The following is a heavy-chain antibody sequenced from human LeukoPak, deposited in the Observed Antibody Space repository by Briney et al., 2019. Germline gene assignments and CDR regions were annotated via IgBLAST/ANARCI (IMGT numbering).Heavy chain of an antibody. Sequence: GASVKVSCKASGYTFTGYYMHWVRQAPGQGLEWMGWINPNSGGTNYAQKFQGRVTMTRDTSISTAYMVLSRLRSDDTAVYYCARDGSGSYYKNWFDPWGQGTLVTVSS. CDR2: INPNSGGT. CDR1: GYTFTGYY. V-gene: IGHV1-2*02. D-gene: IGHD3-10*01. CDR3: ARDGSGSYYKNWFDP. J-gene: IGHJ5*02.